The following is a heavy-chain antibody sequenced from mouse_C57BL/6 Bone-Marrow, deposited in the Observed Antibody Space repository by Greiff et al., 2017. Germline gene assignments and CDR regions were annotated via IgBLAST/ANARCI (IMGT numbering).Heavy chain of an antibody. CDR2: IDPEDGDT. V-gene: IGHV14-4*01. CDR1: GFNITDYY. Sequence: EVQLQQSGAELVRPGASVKLSCTASGFNITDYYMHWVKQRPEQGLEWIGWIDPEDGDTEYASKFKGKATITADTSSNTAYLQLSSLTSEDTAVYYCSFCDDYALAYWGQGTLVTVSA. J-gene: IGHJ3*01. CDR3: SFCDDYALAY. D-gene: IGHD2-4*01.